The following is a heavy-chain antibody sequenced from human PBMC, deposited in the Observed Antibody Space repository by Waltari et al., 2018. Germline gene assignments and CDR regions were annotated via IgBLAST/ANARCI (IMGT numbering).Heavy chain of an antibody. D-gene: IGHD6-13*01. V-gene: IGHV4-38-2*01. CDR1: GYSISSGYY. CDR2: IYHSGST. J-gene: IGHJ3*02. Sequence: QVQLQESGPGLVKPSETLSLTCAVSGYSISSGYYWGWIRQPPGKGLEWIGSIYHSGSTYYNPSLKSRVTISVDTSKNQFSLKLSSVTAADTAVYYCARGRKQLAIGDAFDIWGQGTMVTVSS. CDR3: ARGRKQLAIGDAFDI.